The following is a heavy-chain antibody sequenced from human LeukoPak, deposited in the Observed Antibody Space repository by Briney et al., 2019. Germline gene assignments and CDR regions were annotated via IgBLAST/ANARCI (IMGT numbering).Heavy chain of an antibody. D-gene: IGHD6-13*01. CDR3: ARVVYSSSWYFYYYYMDV. Sequence: ASVKVSCKASGYTFTNYDINWVRQATGQGLEWLGWMNPNSGNTGYAQKFQGRVTMTRNTSISTAYMELSSLRSEDTAVYYCARVVYSSSWYFYYYYMDVWGKGTTVTISS. J-gene: IGHJ6*03. CDR2: MNPNSGNT. CDR1: GYTFTNYD. V-gene: IGHV1-8*01.